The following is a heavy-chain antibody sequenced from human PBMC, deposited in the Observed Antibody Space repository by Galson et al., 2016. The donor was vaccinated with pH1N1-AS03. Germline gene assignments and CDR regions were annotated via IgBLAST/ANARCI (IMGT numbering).Heavy chain of an antibody. J-gene: IGHJ5*02. D-gene: IGHD4-17*01. Sequence: SLRLSCAASGFTFSSHGMHWVRQTPGKGLEWVAVIWHDGSEKYYADSVKGRFTISRDNSKNTLYLQMNSLRAEDTAVYYCARHLYGDYVGWSDPWGQGTLVTVSS. V-gene: IGHV3-33*01. CDR1: GFTFSSHG. CDR2: IWHDGSEK. CDR3: ARHLYGDYVGWSDP.